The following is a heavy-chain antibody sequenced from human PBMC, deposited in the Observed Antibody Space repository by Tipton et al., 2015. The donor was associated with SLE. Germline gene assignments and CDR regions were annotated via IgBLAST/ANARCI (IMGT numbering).Heavy chain of an antibody. CDR2: MYYSGST. D-gene: IGHD3-3*01. CDR1: GGSISSHY. V-gene: IGHV4-59*11. Sequence: TLSLTCTVSGGSISSHYWSWIRQPPGKGLEWIGYMYYSGSTNYNPSLKSRVTISVDTSKNQFSLKLSSVTAADTAVYYCARDRFLEWLTAFDYWGQGTLVTVSS. J-gene: IGHJ4*02. CDR3: ARDRFLEWLTAFDY.